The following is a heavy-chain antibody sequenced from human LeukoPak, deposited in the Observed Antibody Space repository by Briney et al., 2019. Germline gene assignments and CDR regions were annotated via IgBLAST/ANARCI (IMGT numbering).Heavy chain of an antibody. J-gene: IGHJ5*02. CDR3: ARGGIAARRWFDP. D-gene: IGHD6-6*01. CDR2: INLSGRT. V-gene: IGHV4-34*01. CDR1: GGSLSGYY. Sequence: SETLSLTCAVYGGSLSGYYWTWIRQPPGKGLEWIGEINLSGRTNYNPSLKSRVTMSVDTSKNQFSLKLNSVTAADTALYYCARGGIAARRWFDPWGQGTLVTVSS.